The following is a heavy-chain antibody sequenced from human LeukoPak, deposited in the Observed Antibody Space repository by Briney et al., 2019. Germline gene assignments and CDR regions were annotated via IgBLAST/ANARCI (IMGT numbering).Heavy chain of an antibody. Sequence: PGGSLRLSCAASGFTFSSYAMSWVRQAPGKGLEGVSAISGSGGSTYYADSVKGRLTISRDNCKNTVYLQMTSLRAEDTAVYYCAKQYSSDWNGVAEYFQHWGQGTLLTVSS. V-gene: IGHV3-23*01. CDR2: ISGSGGST. CDR1: GFTFSSYA. CDR3: AKQYSSDWNGVAEYFQH. D-gene: IGHD6-19*01. J-gene: IGHJ1*01.